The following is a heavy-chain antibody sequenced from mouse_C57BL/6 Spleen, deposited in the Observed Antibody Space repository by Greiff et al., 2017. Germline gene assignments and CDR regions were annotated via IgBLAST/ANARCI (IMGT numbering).Heavy chain of an antibody. J-gene: IGHJ3*01. Sequence: EVQLQQSGAELVRPGASVKLSCTASGFNIKDYYMHWVKQRPEQGLEWIGRIDPEDGDTEYAPKFQGKATMTADTSANTAELQLSSLTSEDTAVYYCTNYYGSSPFAYWGQGTLVTVSA. V-gene: IGHV14-1*01. CDR1: GFNIKDYY. D-gene: IGHD1-1*01. CDR2: IDPEDGDT. CDR3: TNYYGSSPFAY.